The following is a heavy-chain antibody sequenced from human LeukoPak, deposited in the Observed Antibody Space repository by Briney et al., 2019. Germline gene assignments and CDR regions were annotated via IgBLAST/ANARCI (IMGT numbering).Heavy chain of an antibody. D-gene: IGHD3-22*01. Sequence: SETLSLTCTVSGGSISSSSYYWGWIRQPPGKGLEWIGSIYYSGSTYYNPSLKSRVTISVDTSKNQFSQKLSSVTAADTAVYYCAAGYYDSSGPGNYFDYWGQGTLVTVSS. CDR1: GGSISSSSYY. V-gene: IGHV4-39*01. CDR3: AAGYYDSSGPGNYFDY. J-gene: IGHJ4*02. CDR2: IYYSGST.